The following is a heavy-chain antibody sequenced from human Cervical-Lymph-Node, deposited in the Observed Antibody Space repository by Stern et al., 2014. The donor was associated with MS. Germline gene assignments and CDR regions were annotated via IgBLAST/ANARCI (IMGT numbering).Heavy chain of an antibody. V-gene: IGHV1-18*04. CDR3: ARVMPTLEWFPPPSFDY. CDR1: GYTFTSYG. D-gene: IGHD3-3*01. Sequence: QVQLVQSGAEVKKPGASVKVSCKASGYTFTSYGISWVRQAPGQGLEWMGWISAYNGNTNYAQKLQGRVTMTTDTSTSTAYMELRSLRSDDTAVYYCARVMPTLEWFPPPSFDYWGQGTLVTVSS. J-gene: IGHJ4*02. CDR2: ISAYNGNT.